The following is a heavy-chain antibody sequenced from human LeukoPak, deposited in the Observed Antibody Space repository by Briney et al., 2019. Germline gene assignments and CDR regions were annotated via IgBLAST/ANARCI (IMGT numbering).Heavy chain of an antibody. D-gene: IGHD3-3*01. J-gene: IGHJ4*02. CDR1: GFTFDDYA. Sequence: GGSLRLSCVASGFTFDDYAMHWVRQAPGKGLEWVSGISWNSGSIGYADSVKGRFTISRDNAKNSLYLQMNSLRAEDTALYYCAKSGRAKYYDFWSGSSGLAFDYWGQGTLVTVSS. CDR3: AKSGRAKYYDFWSGSSGLAFDY. CDR2: ISWNSGSI. V-gene: IGHV3-9*01.